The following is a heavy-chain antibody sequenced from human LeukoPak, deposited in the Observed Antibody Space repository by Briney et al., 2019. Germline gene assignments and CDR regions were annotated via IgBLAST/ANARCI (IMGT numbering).Heavy chain of an antibody. CDR2: INHSGST. J-gene: IGHJ4*02. CDR3: ARDRNIVGATSD. Sequence: SETLSLTCAVYGGSFSGYYWSWIRQPPGKGLEWIGEINHSGSTNYNPSLKSRVTISEDTSKNQFSLKLSSVTAADTAIYYCARDRNIVGATSDWGQGTLVTVSS. V-gene: IGHV4-34*01. CDR1: GGSFSGYY. D-gene: IGHD1-26*01.